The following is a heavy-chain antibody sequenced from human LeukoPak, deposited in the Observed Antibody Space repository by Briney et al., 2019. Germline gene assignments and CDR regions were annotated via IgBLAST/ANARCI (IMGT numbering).Heavy chain of an antibody. Sequence: GESLKISCKGSGYSFTSYWIGWVRQMPGKGLEWMGIIYPGDSDTRYSPSFQGQVTISADKSISTAYLQWSSLKASDPAMYYCARRLLRDGYNYFDYWGQGTLVPVSS. D-gene: IGHD5-24*01. CDR2: IYPGDSDT. J-gene: IGHJ4*02. CDR1: GYSFTSYW. CDR3: ARRLLRDGYNYFDY. V-gene: IGHV5-51*01.